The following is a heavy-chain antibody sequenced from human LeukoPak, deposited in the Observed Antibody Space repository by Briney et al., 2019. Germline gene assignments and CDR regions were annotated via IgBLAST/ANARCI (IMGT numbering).Heavy chain of an antibody. J-gene: IGHJ4*02. Sequence: GGSLRLSCADSGFTFSSYSMNWVRQAPGKGLEWVSSISSSSSYIYYADSVKGRFTISRDNAKNSLYLQMNSLRAEDTAVYYCASYDYGAGGFDYWGQGTLVTVSS. CDR1: GFTFSSYS. V-gene: IGHV3-21*01. CDR2: ISSSSSYI. CDR3: ASYDYGAGGFDY. D-gene: IGHD4-17*01.